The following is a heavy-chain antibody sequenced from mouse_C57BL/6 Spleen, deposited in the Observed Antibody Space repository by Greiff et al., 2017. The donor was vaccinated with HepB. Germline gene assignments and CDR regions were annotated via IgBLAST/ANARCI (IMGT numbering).Heavy chain of an antibody. CDR2: IDPETGGT. J-gene: IGHJ2*01. D-gene: IGHD4-1*02. Sequence: LQESGAELVRPGASVTLSCKASGYTFTDYEMHWVKQTPVHGLEWIGAIDPETGGTAYNQKFKGKAILTADKSSSTAYMELRSLTSEDSAVYYCTRSTYYWGQGTTLTVSS. CDR1: GYTFTDYE. V-gene: IGHV1-15*01. CDR3: TRSTYY.